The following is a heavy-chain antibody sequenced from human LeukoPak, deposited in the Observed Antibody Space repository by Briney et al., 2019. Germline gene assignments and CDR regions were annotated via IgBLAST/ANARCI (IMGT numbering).Heavy chain of an antibody. J-gene: IGHJ4*02. CDR1: GCSISSYY. Sequence: SETLSLTCTVSGCSISSYYWSWIRQPPGKGLEWIGYIYYSGSTNYNPSLKSRVTISVDTSKNQFSLKLSSVTAADTAVYYCARDASGSYSRAFDYWGQGTLVTVSS. CDR3: ARDASGSYSRAFDY. CDR2: IYYSGST. V-gene: IGHV4-59*01. D-gene: IGHD1-26*01.